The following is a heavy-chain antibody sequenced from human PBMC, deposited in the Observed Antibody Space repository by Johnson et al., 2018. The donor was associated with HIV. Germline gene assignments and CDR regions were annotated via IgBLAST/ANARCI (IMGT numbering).Heavy chain of an antibody. Sequence: QVQLVESGGGVVQPGRSLRLSCAASGFTFSSYAMHWVRQAPGQGLAWVAVISYAGSNKYYADSVKGRFTIPRDNSKNPLYLQMNSLRAEDTAVYYCARDAQEWERWGDGAFDIWGQGTMVTVSS. D-gene: IGHD1-26*01. CDR2: ISYAGSNK. V-gene: IGHV3-30-3*01. CDR3: ARDAQEWERWGDGAFDI. CDR1: GFTFSSYA. J-gene: IGHJ3*02.